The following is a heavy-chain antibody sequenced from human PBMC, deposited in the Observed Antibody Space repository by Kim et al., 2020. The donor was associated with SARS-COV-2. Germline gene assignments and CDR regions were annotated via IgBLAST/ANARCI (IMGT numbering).Heavy chain of an antibody. J-gene: IGHJ4*02. CDR1: GFSISKNG. V-gene: IGHV3-33*08. D-gene: IGHD3-16*01. Sequence: GGSLRLSCAASGFSISKNGVHWVRQAPGKGLEWVAVIWNDGNKKDYGDSVRGRFTASRDTSKNTLFLQMNSLRAEDTAVYHCARDGGASLDYWGQGTLVTVSS. CDR3: ARDGGASLDY. CDR2: IWNDGNKK.